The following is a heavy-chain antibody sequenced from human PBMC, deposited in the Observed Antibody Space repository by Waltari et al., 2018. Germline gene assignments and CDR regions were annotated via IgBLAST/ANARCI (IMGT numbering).Heavy chain of an antibody. J-gene: IGHJ6*03. CDR2: IYHSGST. V-gene: IGHV4-38-2*02. CDR1: GYSISSGYY. Sequence: QVQLQESGPGLVKPSETLSLTCTVSGYSISSGYYWGWIRQPPGKGLEWIGSIYHSGSTYYKPSLKSRVTISVDTSKNQFSRKLSSVTAADTAVYYCASPNLREDYYYYYMDVWGKGTTVTVSS. CDR3: ASPNLREDYYYYYMDV. D-gene: IGHD1-1*01.